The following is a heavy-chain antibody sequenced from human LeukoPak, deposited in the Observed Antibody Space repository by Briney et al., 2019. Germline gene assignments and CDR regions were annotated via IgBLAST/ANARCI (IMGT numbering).Heavy chain of an antibody. Sequence: ASVKVSCKASGYTFTGYYMHWMRQAPGQGLEWMGRINPNSGGTNYAQKFQGRVTMTRDTSISTAYMELSRLRSDDTAVYYCARDLSSSSVDYWGQGTLVTVSS. CDR1: GYTFTGYY. D-gene: IGHD6-6*01. CDR3: ARDLSSSSVDY. J-gene: IGHJ4*02. V-gene: IGHV1-2*06. CDR2: INPNSGGT.